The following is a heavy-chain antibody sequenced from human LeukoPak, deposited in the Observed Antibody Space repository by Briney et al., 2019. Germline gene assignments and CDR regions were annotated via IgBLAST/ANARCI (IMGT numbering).Heavy chain of an antibody. D-gene: IGHD6-19*01. V-gene: IGHV3-15*01. J-gene: IGHJ6*03. CDR3: TTNAVYYYYYMDV. CDR2: IKSKPDGGTT. CDR1: GFTFSNAW. Sequence: PGGSLRLSCAASGFTFSNAWLSWVRQAPGKGLEWVGRIKSKPDGGTTDYAAPVKGRFTISRDGSKNTLYLQVNSLKTEDTAVYYCTTNAVYYYYYMDVWGKGTTVTVSS.